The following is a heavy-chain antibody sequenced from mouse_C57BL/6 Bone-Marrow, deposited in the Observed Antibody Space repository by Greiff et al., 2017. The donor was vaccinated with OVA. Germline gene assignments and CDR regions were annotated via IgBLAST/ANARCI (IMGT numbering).Heavy chain of an antibody. CDR1: GFTFSSYA. Sequence: EVHLVESGEGLVKPGGSLKLSCAASGFTFSSYAMSWVRQTPEKRLAWVAYISSGGDYIYYADTVKGRFTISRDNARNTLYMQMSSLKSEDTAMYYCTRGRYYAPFAYWGQGTLVTVSA. J-gene: IGHJ3*01. CDR2: ISSGGDYI. D-gene: IGHD2-1*01. CDR3: TRGRYYAPFAY. V-gene: IGHV5-9-1*02.